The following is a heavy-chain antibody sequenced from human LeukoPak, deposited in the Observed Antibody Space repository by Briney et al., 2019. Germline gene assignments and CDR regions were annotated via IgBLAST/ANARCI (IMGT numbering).Heavy chain of an antibody. Sequence: SETLSLTCAVYGGSFSGYYWSWVRQPPGKGVEWVGEINHSGSTNYNPSLKRRVTISVDTSKNQFSLKLSSVTAADTAVYYCARRYSSGWPFDYWGQGTLVTVSS. CDR2: INHSGST. V-gene: IGHV4-34*01. CDR3: ARRYSSGWPFDY. J-gene: IGHJ4*02. D-gene: IGHD6-19*01. CDR1: GGSFSGYY.